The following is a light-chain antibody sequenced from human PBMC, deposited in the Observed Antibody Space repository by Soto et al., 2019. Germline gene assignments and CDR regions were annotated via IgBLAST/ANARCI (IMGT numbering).Light chain of an antibody. CDR1: QSISSSY. J-gene: IGKJ1*01. V-gene: IGKV3-20*01. Sequence: EIVLTQSPGTLSLSPGKRATLLCRASQSISSSYLAWYQQRPGQAPRLLIYGASSRATGIPDRFSGSGSGTDFTLTISRLEPEDFAVYYCQQYGSSPRTFVQGTKVDIK. CDR2: GAS. CDR3: QQYGSSPRT.